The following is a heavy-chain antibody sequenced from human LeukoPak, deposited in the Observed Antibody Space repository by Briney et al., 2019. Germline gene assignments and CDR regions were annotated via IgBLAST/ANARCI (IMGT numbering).Heavy chain of an antibody. Sequence: GGSLRLSCAASGFTFSNYGMHWVRQAPGKGLEWVACIRFDGSNEYYADSVKGRFTISRDNAKNSLYLQMNSLRAEDTAVYYCARDRGGSYYLDYWGQGTLVTVSS. CDR2: IRFDGSNE. D-gene: IGHD1-26*01. CDR1: GFTFSNYG. CDR3: ARDRGGSYYLDY. J-gene: IGHJ4*02. V-gene: IGHV3-30*02.